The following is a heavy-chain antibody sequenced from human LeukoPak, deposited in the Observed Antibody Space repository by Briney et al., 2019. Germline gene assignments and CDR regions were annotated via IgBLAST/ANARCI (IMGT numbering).Heavy chain of an antibody. CDR3: ARDGPGELLLDY. V-gene: IGHV6-1*01. Sequence: SQTLSLTCAISGDSVSSNSAAWNWIRQSPSRGLEWLGRTYYRSEWYNDYGTSVKGRITINPDTSKNQFSLQLNSVTPEDTAVYYCARDGPGELLLDYWGQGTLVTVPS. D-gene: IGHD1-7*01. CDR1: GDSVSSNSAA. CDR2: TYYRSEWYN. J-gene: IGHJ4*02.